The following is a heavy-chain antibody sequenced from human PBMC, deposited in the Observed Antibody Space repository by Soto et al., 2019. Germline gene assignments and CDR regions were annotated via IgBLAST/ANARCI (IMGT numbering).Heavy chain of an antibody. J-gene: IGHJ4*02. CDR2: IYPNTETT. CDR1: GYSFSGYY. D-gene: IGHD6-25*01. Sequence: ASVKVSCKASGYSFSGYYIQWVRQAPGQGPEWLGWIYPNTETTDSSKKSQGRVTMTSDMSTRTVYMELRDLRSDDTAVYYCVSLQTSGWPGVHRGQGTLVTVSS. V-gene: IGHV1-2*02. CDR3: VSLQTSGWPGVH.